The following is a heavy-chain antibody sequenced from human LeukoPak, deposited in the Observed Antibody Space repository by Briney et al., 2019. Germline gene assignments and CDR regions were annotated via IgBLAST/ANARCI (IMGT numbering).Heavy chain of an antibody. CDR1: GFTFSSYE. D-gene: IGHD6-19*01. CDR2: ISSSGSNI. J-gene: IGHJ4*02. CDR3: ARGGAVAYKYYFDY. Sequence: GGSPRLSCAASGFTFSSYEMNWVRQAPGKGLEWVSYISSSGSNIYYGDSVKGRFTISRDNAKNSLYLQMNSLRAEDTAVYYCARGGAVAYKYYFDYWGQGTLVTVSS. V-gene: IGHV3-48*03.